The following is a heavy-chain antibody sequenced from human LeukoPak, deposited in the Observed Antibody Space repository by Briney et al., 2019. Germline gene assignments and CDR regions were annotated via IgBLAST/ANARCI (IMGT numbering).Heavy chain of an antibody. J-gene: IGHJ4*02. CDR2: IKQDGSEK. V-gene: IGHV3-7*01. CDR3: ARVFGAGYSDY. Sequence: GGSLRLSCAASGFPFSSYSMSWVRQAPGKGLEWVASIKQDGSEKYYVDSVKGRVTISRDNAKNSLYLQMNSLRAEDTAVYYCARVFGAGYSDYWGQGTLVTVSS. D-gene: IGHD1-1*01. CDR1: GFPFSSYS.